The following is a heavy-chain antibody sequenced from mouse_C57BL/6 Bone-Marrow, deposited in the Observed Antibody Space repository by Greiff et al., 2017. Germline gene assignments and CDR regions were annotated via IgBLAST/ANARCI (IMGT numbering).Heavy chain of an antibody. J-gene: IGHJ3*01. V-gene: IGHV14-4*01. CDR2: IDPENGAT. D-gene: IGHD2-3*01. CDR1: GFNIKDDY. Sequence: VQLQQSGAELVRPGASVKLSCTASGFNIKDDYMHWVKRRPEQGLEWIGWIDPENGATEYASKFQGKATITADTSSNTAYLQLSSLTSEDTAVYYCTTGYDWFAYWDQGTLVTVSA. CDR3: TTGYDWFAY.